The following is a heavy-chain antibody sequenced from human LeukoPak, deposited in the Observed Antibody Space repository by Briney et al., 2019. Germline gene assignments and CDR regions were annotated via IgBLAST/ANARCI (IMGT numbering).Heavy chain of an antibody. D-gene: IGHD5-24*01. CDR3: AAAEMATISY. V-gene: IGHV3-30*02. CDR1: GFTFSSYA. CDR2: IRYDGNNK. J-gene: IGHJ4*02. Sequence: GGSLRLSCAASGFTFSSYAMHWVRQAPGKGLEWVAFIRYDGNNKYYTDSVKGRFTISRDNSKNTLYLQMNSLRAEDTAVYLCAAAEMATISYWGQGTLVTVSS.